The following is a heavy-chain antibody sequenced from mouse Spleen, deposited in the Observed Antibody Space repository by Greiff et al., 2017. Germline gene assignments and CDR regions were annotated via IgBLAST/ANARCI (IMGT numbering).Heavy chain of an antibody. D-gene: IGHD2-2*01. CDR2: IDPSDSYT. CDR1: GYTFTSYW. Sequence: VQLQQPGAELVMPGASVKLSCKASGYTFTSYWMHWVKQRPGQGLEWIGEIDPSDSYTNYNQKFKGKATLTVDKSSSTAYMQLSSLTSEDSAVYYCAYYGYDAGFAYWGQGTLVTVSA. J-gene: IGHJ3*01. V-gene: IGHV1-69*01. CDR3: AYYGYDAGFAY.